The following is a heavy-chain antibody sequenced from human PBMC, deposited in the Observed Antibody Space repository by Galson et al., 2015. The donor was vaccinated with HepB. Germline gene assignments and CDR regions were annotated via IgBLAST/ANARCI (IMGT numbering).Heavy chain of an antibody. CDR3: ARIDYDYGKVFDY. D-gene: IGHD4-17*01. V-gene: IGHV4-39*07. Sequence: LSLTCSVSGGSITSPGQYWVWIRQPPGKGLEWLGTFHFSGKTNNNPSVKSRITISGDTSKNEVSLTLTSVTAADTAVYFCARIDYDYGKVFDYWGQGTLVTVSS. CDR2: FHFSGKT. J-gene: IGHJ4*02. CDR1: GGSITSPGQY.